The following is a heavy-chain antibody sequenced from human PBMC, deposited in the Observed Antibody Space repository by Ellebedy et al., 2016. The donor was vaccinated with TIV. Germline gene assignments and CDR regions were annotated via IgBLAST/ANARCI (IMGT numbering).Heavy chain of an antibody. Sequence: GESLKISCAASGFTFRSYAIHWVRQAPGKGLEWVTLISYDGSDKYYADSVKGRFTISRDNSKNTVYLQMNSLRPEDTAVYFCARDLSGAYDKAFYFDYWGRGTLVTVSS. J-gene: IGHJ4*02. CDR2: ISYDGSDK. CDR3: ARDLSGAYDKAFYFDY. V-gene: IGHV3-30*01. CDR1: GFTFRSYA. D-gene: IGHD4-17*01.